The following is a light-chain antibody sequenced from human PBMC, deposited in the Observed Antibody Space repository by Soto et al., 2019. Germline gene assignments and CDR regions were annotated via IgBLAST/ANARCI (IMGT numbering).Light chain of an antibody. CDR1: QNSRDF. CDR3: QQTYSTPPT. V-gene: IGKV1-39*01. J-gene: IGKJ1*01. CDR2: SAS. Sequence: DLQMTQSASSLSASLGDRVSIPCRASQNSRDFLNWYQQKPGKAPELLIFSASSLQSGVPSRFSGSGSGTDFTLTIGSLQREDFATYFCQQTYSTPPTFGQGTRVEI.